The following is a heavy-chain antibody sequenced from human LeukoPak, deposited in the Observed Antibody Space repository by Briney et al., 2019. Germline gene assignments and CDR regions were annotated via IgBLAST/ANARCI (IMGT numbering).Heavy chain of an antibody. Sequence: GGSLRLSCEASRFSFSTYPMGWVRRAPGKGLEWVSGISASGDVTFHTDPLKGRFTISRDNSKNTLYLQMDSLRAEDTAKYYCAKSLLTTASGTGRAFDIWGQGTMVTVSA. V-gene: IGHV3-23*01. J-gene: IGHJ3*02. CDR2: ISASGDVT. CDR1: RFSFSTYP. D-gene: IGHD1-26*01. CDR3: AKSLLTTASGTGRAFDI.